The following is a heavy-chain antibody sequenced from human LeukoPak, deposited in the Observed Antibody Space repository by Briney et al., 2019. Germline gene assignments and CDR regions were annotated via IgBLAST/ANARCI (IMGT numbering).Heavy chain of an antibody. CDR3: ARCYGAYGEYYFDY. Sequence: SETLSLSCAVAVGSISSGGYSWSWVRQPRGKGLEWIGYIYYSGSTYYNPSLKSRVTISVDRTKNQFSLKLSSVPAADTAVYYCARCYGAYGEYYFDYWGQGTLVTVPS. D-gene: IGHD4-17*01. J-gene: IGHJ4*02. CDR2: IYYSGST. V-gene: IGHV4-30-2*01. CDR1: VGSISSGGYS.